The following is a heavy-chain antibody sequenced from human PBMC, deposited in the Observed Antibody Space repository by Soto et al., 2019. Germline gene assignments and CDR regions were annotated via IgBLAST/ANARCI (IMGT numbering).Heavy chain of an antibody. J-gene: IGHJ4*02. D-gene: IGHD4-17*01. CDR1: GGSISSGGYH. CDR3: ARSPEATVTAFDY. V-gene: IGHV4-31*03. Sequence: QVQLQESGPGLVKPSQTLSLTCTVSGGSISSGGYHWSWIRQHPGTGLEWIGYIYYSGSTYYNPSLKSRGTISVDTSKNQFSLKLSSVTAAGTAVHYCARSPEATVTAFDYWGQGTLVTVSS. CDR2: IYYSGST.